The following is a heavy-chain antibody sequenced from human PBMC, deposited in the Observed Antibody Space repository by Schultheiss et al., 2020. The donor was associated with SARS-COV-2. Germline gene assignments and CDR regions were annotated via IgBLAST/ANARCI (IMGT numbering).Heavy chain of an antibody. J-gene: IGHJ5*02. D-gene: IGHD4-23*01. CDR2: IYYSGST. CDR3: ARVKAVTHNWFDP. Sequence: SETLSLTCTVSGGSISSYYWSWIRQPAGKGLEWIGYIYYSGSTNYNPSLKSRVTISVDTSKNQFSLKLSSVTAADTAVYYCARVKAVTHNWFDPWGQGTLVTVSS. V-gene: IGHV4-59*01. CDR1: GGSISSYY.